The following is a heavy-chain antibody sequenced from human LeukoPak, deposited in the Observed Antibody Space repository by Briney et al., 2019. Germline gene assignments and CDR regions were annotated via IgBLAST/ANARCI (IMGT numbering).Heavy chain of an antibody. J-gene: IGHJ3*02. CDR3: ARDTRGDILTGAHAFDI. CDR1: GGSISNYY. Sequence: PSETLSLTCTVSGGSISNYYWSWIRQPPGKGLEWIGYIYYSGSTNYKSSPKSRVTISVDTSKNQFSLNLSSVTAADTAVYYCARDTRGDILTGAHAFDIWGQGTMVTVSS. D-gene: IGHD3-9*01. V-gene: IGHV4-59*01. CDR2: IYYSGST.